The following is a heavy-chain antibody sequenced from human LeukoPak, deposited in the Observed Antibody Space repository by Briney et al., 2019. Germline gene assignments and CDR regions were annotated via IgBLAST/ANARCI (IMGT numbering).Heavy chain of an antibody. V-gene: IGHV4-59*01. D-gene: IGHD2-2*01. J-gene: IGHJ6*02. Sequence: SETLSLTCTVSGGSISSYYWSWIRQPPGKGLEWIGDIYHSGSTNYNPSLKSRVTISVDTSKNQFSLKLSSVTAADTAVYYCARSLFVVVPAAKAYYYYGMDVWGQGTTVTVSS. CDR2: IYHSGST. CDR3: ARSLFVVVPAAKAYYYYGMDV. CDR1: GGSISSYY.